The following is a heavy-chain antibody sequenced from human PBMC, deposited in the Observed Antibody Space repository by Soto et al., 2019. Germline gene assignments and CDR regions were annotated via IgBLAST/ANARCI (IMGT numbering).Heavy chain of an antibody. CDR1: GVSISSDY. CDR3: ARRYGDCFDF. V-gene: IGHV4-59*08. D-gene: IGHD4-17*01. CDR2: IYYSGST. Sequence: SETLSLTCTVSGVSISSDYWSWIRQPPGKGLERIGYIYYSGSTNYNPSLKSRVTISVDTSKNQFSLKMSSVTAADTAVYYCARRYGDCFDFWGQGTLVTVSS. J-gene: IGHJ4*02.